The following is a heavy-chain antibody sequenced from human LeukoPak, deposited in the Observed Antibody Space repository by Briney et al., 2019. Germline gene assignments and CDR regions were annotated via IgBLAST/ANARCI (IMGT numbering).Heavy chain of an antibody. Sequence: GASVKVSCKASGYTFTSYYMHWVRQAPGQGLEWMGGIIPIFGKANYAQKFQGRVTITADESTSTAYMELSSLRSEDTAVYYCARGYDFWSGAKSPLDYWGQGTLVTVSS. V-gene: IGHV1-69*13. CDR1: GYTFTSYY. J-gene: IGHJ4*02. CDR2: IIPIFGKA. CDR3: ARGYDFWSGAKSPLDY. D-gene: IGHD3-3*01.